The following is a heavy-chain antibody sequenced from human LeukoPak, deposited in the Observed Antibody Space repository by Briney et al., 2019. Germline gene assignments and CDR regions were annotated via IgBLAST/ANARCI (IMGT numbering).Heavy chain of an antibody. V-gene: IGHV3-48*01. J-gene: IGHJ3*02. Sequence: GGSLRLSCAASGFTFSSYSMNWVRQAPGKGLEWVSYISSSSSTIYYTDSVKGRFTVSRDNSKETLYLQMNSLTAEDTAVYYCAKAGVELATISPFDIWGQGTMVTVSS. D-gene: IGHD5-24*01. CDR2: ISSSSSTI. CDR3: AKAGVELATISPFDI. CDR1: GFTFSSYS.